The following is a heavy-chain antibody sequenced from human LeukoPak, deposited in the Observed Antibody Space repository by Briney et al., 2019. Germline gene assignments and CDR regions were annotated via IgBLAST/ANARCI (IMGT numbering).Heavy chain of an antibody. V-gene: IGHV4-38-2*02. CDR1: GYSISSGYY. CDR2: IFHSGST. CDR3: AKSGGYGLIDY. Sequence: PSETLSLTCTVSGYSISSGYYWGCIRQPPGKGLEWIGSIFHSGSTDYNSSLKSRVTISVDTSKNQFSLKLNSVTAADTAMYYCAKSGGYGLIDYWGQGTLVTVSS. J-gene: IGHJ4*02. D-gene: IGHD1-26*01.